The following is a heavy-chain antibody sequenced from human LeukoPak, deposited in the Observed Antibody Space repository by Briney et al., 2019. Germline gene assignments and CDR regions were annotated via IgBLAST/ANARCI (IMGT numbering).Heavy chain of an antibody. D-gene: IGHD1-26*01. CDR3: ARDRHPSGIYRGVWFDP. V-gene: IGHV4-59*01. CDR2: IYYSGST. J-gene: IGHJ5*02. CDR1: GGSISSYY. Sequence: SETLSLTGTVSGGSISSYYWSWIRQPPGKGLEWIGYIYYSGSTNYNPSLKSRVTISVDTSKNQFPLKLSSVTAADTAVYYCARDRHPSGIYRGVWFDPWGQGTLVTVSS.